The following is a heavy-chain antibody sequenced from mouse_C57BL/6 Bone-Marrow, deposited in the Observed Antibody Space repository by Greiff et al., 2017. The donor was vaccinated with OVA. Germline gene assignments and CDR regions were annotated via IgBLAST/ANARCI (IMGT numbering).Heavy chain of an antibody. V-gene: IGHV1-7*01. CDR2: LNPSSGYT. CDR3: ARYYGSSYYFDY. D-gene: IGHD1-1*01. J-gene: IGHJ2*01. CDR1: GYTFTSYW. Sequence: VQLQQPGAELVKPGASVKLSCKASGYTFTSYWMHWVKQRPGQGLEWIGYLNPSSGYTKYNQKFKDKATLTADKSSSTAYMQLSSLTYEDSAVYYCARYYGSSYYFDYWGQGTTLTVSS.